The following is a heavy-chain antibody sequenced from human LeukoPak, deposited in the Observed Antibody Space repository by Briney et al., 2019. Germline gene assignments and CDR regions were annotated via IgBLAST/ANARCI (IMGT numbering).Heavy chain of an antibody. J-gene: IGHJ4*02. V-gene: IGHV3-23*01. CDR2: ISDSGGST. Sequence: GGSLRLSCAASGFTFSSYAMSWVRQAPGKGLEWVSGISDSGGSTYYADSVQGRFTISRDNSKNTLYLHMNGLRAEDTAVYYCAKSRCSGGSCYFDYWGQGTLVTVSS. D-gene: IGHD2-15*01. CDR1: GFTFSSYA. CDR3: AKSRCSGGSCYFDY.